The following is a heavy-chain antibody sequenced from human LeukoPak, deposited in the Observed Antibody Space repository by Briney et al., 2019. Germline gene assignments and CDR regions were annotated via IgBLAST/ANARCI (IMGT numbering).Heavy chain of an antibody. CDR2: IIPIFGTA. CDR3: AGSYCSGGSCYSDYYYGMDV. Sequence: ASVKVSCKASGGTFSSYAISWVRQAPGQGLEWMGGIIPIFGTANYAQKFQGRVTITADESTSTAYMELSSLRSEDTAVYYCAGSYCSGGSCYSDYYYGMDVWGQGTTVTVSS. J-gene: IGHJ6*02. D-gene: IGHD2-15*01. V-gene: IGHV1-69*13. CDR1: GGTFSSYA.